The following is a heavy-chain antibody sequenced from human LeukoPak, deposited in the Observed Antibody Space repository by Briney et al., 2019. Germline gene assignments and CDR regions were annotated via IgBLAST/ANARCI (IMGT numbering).Heavy chain of an antibody. CDR2: IYTSGST. CDR3: ARDLQDYDSRINWFDP. J-gene: IGHJ5*02. Sequence: PSETLSLTCTVSGGSISSYYWSWIRQPAGKGLEWIGRIYTSGSTTYNPSLKSRVTMSGDTSKNQFSLKLSSVTAADTAVYYCARDLQDYDSRINWFDPWGQGTLVTVSS. V-gene: IGHV4-4*07. D-gene: IGHD3-22*01. CDR1: GGSISSYY.